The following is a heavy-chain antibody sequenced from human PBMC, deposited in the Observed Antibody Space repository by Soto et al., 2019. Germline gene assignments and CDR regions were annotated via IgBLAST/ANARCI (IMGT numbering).Heavy chain of an antibody. CDR3: ARSPGGPIDY. V-gene: IGHV1-69*06. CDR1: GGTFSSYS. Sequence: SVNVSFKAAGGTFSSYSISWVRQAPGQWLEWMGGIIPIFGTENYAQSFQGRVTITADKSTSTAYMELSSLRSEDKAVYYCARSPGGPIDYWGQGNLVTVCS. D-gene: IGHD2-8*02. J-gene: IGHJ4*02. CDR2: IIPIFGTE.